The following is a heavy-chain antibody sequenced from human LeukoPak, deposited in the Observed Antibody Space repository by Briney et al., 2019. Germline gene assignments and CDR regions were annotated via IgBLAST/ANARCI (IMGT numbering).Heavy chain of an antibody. CDR2: INLNSGGT. V-gene: IGHV1-2*02. CDR3: ARYLGYYGSGSYSGEAFDI. J-gene: IGHJ3*02. Sequence: ASVKVSCKASGYIFTGYYMHWVRQAPGQGLEWMGWINLNSGGTNYAQKFQGRVTMTRDTSISTAYMELSRLRSDDTAVYYCARYLGYYGSGSYSGEAFDIWGQGTMVTVSS. CDR1: GYIFTGYY. D-gene: IGHD3-10*01.